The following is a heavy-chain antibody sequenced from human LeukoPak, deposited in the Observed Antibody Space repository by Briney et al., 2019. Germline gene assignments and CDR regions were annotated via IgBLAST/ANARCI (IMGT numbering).Heavy chain of an antibody. V-gene: IGHV3-23*01. D-gene: IGHD3-3*01. CDR3: ARFEAYYDFWSGYSGAGNLDY. CDR1: GFTFSSYA. CDR2: ISGSGGST. Sequence: GGSLRLSCAASGFTFSSYAMSWVRQAPGKGLEWVSAISGSGGSTYYADSVKGRFTISRDNSKNTLYLQMNSLRAEDTAVYYCARFEAYYDFWSGYSGAGNLDYWGQGTLVTVSS. J-gene: IGHJ4*02.